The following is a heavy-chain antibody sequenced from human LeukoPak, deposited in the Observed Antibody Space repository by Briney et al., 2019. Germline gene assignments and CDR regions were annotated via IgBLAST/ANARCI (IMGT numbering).Heavy chain of an antibody. J-gene: IGHJ6*02. Sequence: GGSLRLSCAASGFTVSSNYMSWVRQAPGKGLEWVSVIYSGGSTYYADSVKGRFTISRDNSKNTLYLQMNSLRAEDTAVYYCGGRVTTVTYYGMDVWGQGTTVTVSS. CDR2: IYSGGST. CDR1: GFTVSSNY. CDR3: GGRVTTVTYYGMDV. D-gene: IGHD4-17*01. V-gene: IGHV3-66*01.